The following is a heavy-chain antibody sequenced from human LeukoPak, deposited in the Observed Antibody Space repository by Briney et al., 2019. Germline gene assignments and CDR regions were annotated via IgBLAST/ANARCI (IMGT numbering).Heavy chain of an antibody. CDR2: ISDSGGST. D-gene: IGHD3-3*01. CDR3: ARLGEPYDFWSGYYDFDY. J-gene: IGHJ4*02. Sequence: GGSLRLSCAASGFTFSSYVMSWVRQAPGKGLEWVSSISDSGGSTYYADSVKGRFIISRDNSKNTLNLQMNSLRAEDTAVYYCARLGEPYDFWSGYYDFDYWGQGTLVTVSS. CDR1: GFTFSSYV. V-gene: IGHV3-23*01.